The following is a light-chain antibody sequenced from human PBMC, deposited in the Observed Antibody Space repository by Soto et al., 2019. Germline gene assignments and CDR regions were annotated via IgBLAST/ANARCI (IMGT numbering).Light chain of an antibody. J-gene: IGKJ4*01. V-gene: IGKV3-20*01. Sequence: EIVLTQSPGTLSLSPGERATLSCRASQSVSSSYVAWYQQKPGQAPRLLLYDASSRATGIPDRFSGSGSGTDFTLTISRLEPEDLAVYYCQQYGNSPLTFGGGTKVEIK. CDR3: QQYGNSPLT. CDR1: QSVSSSY. CDR2: DAS.